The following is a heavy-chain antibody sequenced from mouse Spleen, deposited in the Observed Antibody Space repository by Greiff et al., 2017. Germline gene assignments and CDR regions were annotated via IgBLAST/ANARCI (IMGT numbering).Heavy chain of an antibody. CDR2: IYYSGFI. V-gene: IGHV3-5*01. Sequence: VQLKESGPGLVKPSQTVFLTCTVTGISITSGNYRWSWIRQFPGNKLEWIGYIYYSGFITYNPSLTSRTTITRDTPKNQFFLEMNSLTAEDTAAYYCARDELGRGYFDYWGQGTTLTVSS. CDR3: ARDELGRGYFDY. J-gene: IGHJ2*01. D-gene: IGHD4-1*01. CDR1: GISITSGNYR.